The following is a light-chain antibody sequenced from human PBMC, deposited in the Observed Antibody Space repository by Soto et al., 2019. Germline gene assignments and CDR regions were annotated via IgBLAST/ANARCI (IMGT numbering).Light chain of an antibody. CDR1: QSISSY. CDR2: AAS. Sequence: DIQMTQSPSSLSASVGDRVTITCRASQSISSYLNWYQQKPGKAPKLLIYAASSLQSGVPSRFSGSGSGTDFTLTISSLQPEDFATYSCQQSYNTPYTFGQGTKPEIK. J-gene: IGKJ2*01. CDR3: QQSYNTPYT. V-gene: IGKV1-39*01.